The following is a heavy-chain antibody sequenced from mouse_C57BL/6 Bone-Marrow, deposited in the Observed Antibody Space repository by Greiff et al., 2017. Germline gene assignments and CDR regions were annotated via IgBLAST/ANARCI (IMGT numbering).Heavy chain of an antibody. V-gene: IGHV1-39*01. J-gene: IGHJ4*01. CDR1: GYSFTDYN. CDR2: INPNYGTT. Sequence: VQLQQSGPELVKPGASVKISCKASGYSFTDYNMNWVKQSNGKSLEWIGVINPNYGTTRSTQTFKGKATLTVDQASSPAYMQLNSLTSEDSAVYYCARGYDYDYAIDYWGQGTSVTVSS. CDR3: ARGYDYDYAIDY. D-gene: IGHD2-4*01.